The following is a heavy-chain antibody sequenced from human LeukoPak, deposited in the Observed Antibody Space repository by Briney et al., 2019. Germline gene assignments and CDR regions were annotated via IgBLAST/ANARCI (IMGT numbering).Heavy chain of an antibody. CDR3: AWHYFDY. CDR1: GFSLSNAW. D-gene: IGHD5-24*01. CDR2: IKTKTDGGTI. V-gene: IGHV3-15*01. J-gene: IGHJ4*02. Sequence: GGSLRLSCAASGFSLSNAWMSWVRQAPGKGLEWVDRIKTKTDGGTIEYAAPVTGRFTISRDDSKNTLYLQMNSLKTEDTAVYYCAWHYFDYWGQGTLVTVSS.